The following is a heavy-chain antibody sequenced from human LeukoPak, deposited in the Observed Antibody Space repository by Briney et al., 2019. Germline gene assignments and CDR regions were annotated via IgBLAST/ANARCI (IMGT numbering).Heavy chain of an antibody. J-gene: IGHJ3*02. D-gene: IGHD2-15*01. CDR3: SRLRVVVVGAAIGGRKFDI. CDR1: GFTFGDYA. Sequence: PGGSLRLSCTASGFTFGDYAMSWVRQAPGKGLEWVGFIRSKAYGGTRDYAASVKGRFTISRDDSKSLAYLQMNSLKIEDSAVYYCSRLRVVVVGAAIGGRKFDIWGQGTMVTVSS. V-gene: IGHV3-49*04. CDR2: IRSKAYGGTR.